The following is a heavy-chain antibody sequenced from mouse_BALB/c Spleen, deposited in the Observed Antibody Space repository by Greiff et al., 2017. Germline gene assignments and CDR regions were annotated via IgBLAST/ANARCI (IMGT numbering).Heavy chain of an antibody. CDR2: ISSGGST. CDR1: GFTFSSYA. CDR3: ARVPDYYGSSYDFDY. V-gene: IGHV5-6-5*01. D-gene: IGHD1-1*01. J-gene: IGHJ2*01. Sequence: EVQRVESGGGLVKPGGSLKLSCAASGFTFSSYAMSWVRQTPEKRLEWVASISSGGSTYYPDSVKGRFTISRDNARNILYLQMSSLRSEDTAMYYCARVPDYYGSSYDFDYWGQGTTLTVSS.